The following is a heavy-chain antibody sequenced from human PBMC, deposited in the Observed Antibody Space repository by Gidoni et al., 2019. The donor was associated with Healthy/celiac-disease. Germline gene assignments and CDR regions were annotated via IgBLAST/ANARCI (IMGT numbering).Heavy chain of an antibody. Sequence: EVQLVESGGGLVQPGGSLRLSWAASGFPFSSYEMNWVRQAPGKGLEWVSYISSSGSTIYYADSVKGRFTISRDNAKNSLYLQMNSLRAEDTAVYYCARESTALPSDYYYGMDVWGQGTTVTVSS. CDR2: ISSSGSTI. D-gene: IGHD5-18*01. CDR3: ARESTALPSDYYYGMDV. V-gene: IGHV3-48*03. J-gene: IGHJ6*02. CDR1: GFPFSSYE.